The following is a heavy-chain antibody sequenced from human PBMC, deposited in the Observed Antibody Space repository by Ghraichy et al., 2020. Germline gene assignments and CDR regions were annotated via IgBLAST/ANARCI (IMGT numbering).Heavy chain of an antibody. CDR1: GFTFSSYS. CDR2: ISSSSSTI. V-gene: IGHV3-48*01. Sequence: GGSLRLSCAASGFTFSSYSMNWVRQAPGKGLEWVSYISSSSSTIYYADSVKGRFTISRDNAKNSLYLQMNSLRAEDTAVYYCARDRLELYYDSSGYPQYHDAFDIWGQGTMVTVSS. D-gene: IGHD3-22*01. CDR3: ARDRLELYYDSSGYPQYHDAFDI. J-gene: IGHJ3*02.